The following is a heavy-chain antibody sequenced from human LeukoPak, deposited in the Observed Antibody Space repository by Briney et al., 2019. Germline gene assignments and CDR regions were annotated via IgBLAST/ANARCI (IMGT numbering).Heavy chain of an antibody. D-gene: IGHD3-22*01. CDR2: INPNSGGT. Sequence: ASVKVSCKASGYTFTSYYMHWVRQAPGQGLEWMGWINPNSGGTNYAQKFQGWVTMTRDTSISTAYMELSRLRSDDTAVYYCARADGRGPYDSSGYRYWGQGTLVTVSS. V-gene: IGHV1-2*04. J-gene: IGHJ4*02. CDR3: ARADGRGPYDSSGYRY. CDR1: GYTFTSYY.